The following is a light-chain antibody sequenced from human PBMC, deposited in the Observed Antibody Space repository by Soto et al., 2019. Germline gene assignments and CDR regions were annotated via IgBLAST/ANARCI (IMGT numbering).Light chain of an antibody. J-gene: IGKJ1*01. CDR3: QQYGGSPRT. Sequence: EIVLTQSPGTLSLSPGERTTISCRASQSISSNYLAWYQQTPGQAPRLLIYDASSRAAGIPDRFSGSGSGTDFTLTISSLESEDFGVYYCQQYGGSPRTFGQGTKVDIK. V-gene: IGKV3-20*01. CDR1: QSISSNY. CDR2: DAS.